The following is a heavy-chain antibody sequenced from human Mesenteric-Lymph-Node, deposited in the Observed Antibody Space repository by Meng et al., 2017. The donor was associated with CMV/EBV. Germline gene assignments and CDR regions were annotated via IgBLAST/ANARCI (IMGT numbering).Heavy chain of an antibody. CDR2: ISYDGSNK. V-gene: IGHV3-30-3*01. J-gene: IGHJ6*02. CDR3: ARDPNFYYYDSSGYRTYYYYYGMDV. CDR1: GLTFSSYA. Sequence: GESLKISCAASGLTFSSYAMHWVRQAPGKGLEWVAVISYDGSNKYYADSVKGRFTISRDNSKNTLYLQMNSLRAEDTAVYYCARDPNFYYYDSSGYRTYYYYYGMDVWGQGTTVTVSS. D-gene: IGHD3-22*01.